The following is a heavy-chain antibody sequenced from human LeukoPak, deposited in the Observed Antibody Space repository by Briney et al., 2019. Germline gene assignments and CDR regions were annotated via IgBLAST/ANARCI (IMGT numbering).Heavy chain of an antibody. CDR1: GYTFINYG. V-gene: IGHV1-18*01. J-gene: IGHJ4*02. CDR3: ARDVPAAMRSTLDS. D-gene: IGHD2-2*01. CDR2: ISAYSGNT. Sequence: ASVKVSCRASGYTFINYGLSWVRQAPGQGLEWMGWISAYSGNTVYAQRLQGRVTMTIDTSTSTAYMELRSLRSDDTAVYYCARDVPAAMRSTLDSWGQGNLVTVSS.